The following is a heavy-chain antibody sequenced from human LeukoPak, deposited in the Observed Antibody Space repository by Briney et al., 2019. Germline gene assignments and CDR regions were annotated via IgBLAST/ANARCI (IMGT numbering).Heavy chain of an antibody. V-gene: IGHV6-1*01. D-gene: IGHD2-2*01. CDR1: GDSVSSNSAA. CDR3: ARGGSTSFHWFDP. J-gene: IGHJ5*02. Sequence: SQTLSLTCAISGDSVSSNSAAWNWIRQSPSRGLEWLGRTYYRSKWYNDYAVSVKSRITINPDTSKNQFSLKLSSVTAADTAVYYCARGGSTSFHWFDPWGQGTLVTVSS. CDR2: TYYRSKWYN.